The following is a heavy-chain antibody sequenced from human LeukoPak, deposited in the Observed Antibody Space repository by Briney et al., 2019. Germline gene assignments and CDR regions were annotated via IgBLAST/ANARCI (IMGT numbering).Heavy chain of an antibody. CDR1: GGSISSGDYY. CDR2: IYYSGST. CDR3: ARELYTAMAFDY. V-gene: IGHV4-30-4*01. J-gene: IGHJ4*02. D-gene: IGHD5-18*01. Sequence: PSETLSLTCTVSGGSISSGDYYWSWIRQPPGKGLERIGYIYYSGSTYYNPSLKSRVTISVDTSKNQFSLKLSSVTAADTAVYYCARELYTAMAFDYWGQGTLVTVSS.